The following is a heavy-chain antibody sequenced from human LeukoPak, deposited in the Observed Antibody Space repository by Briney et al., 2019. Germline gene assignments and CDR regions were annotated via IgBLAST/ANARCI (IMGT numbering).Heavy chain of an antibody. Sequence: PGGSLRLSCAASGFTFNDYAMHWVRQAPGKGLEWVSLISWNSGSTYYADSVKGRFIISRDNSKNSLYLQMNSLRAEDTAFYYCAKAQNWAFDYWGQGTLVTVSS. CDR3: AKAQNWAFDY. D-gene: IGHD7-27*01. V-gene: IGHV3-43D*04. J-gene: IGHJ4*02. CDR1: GFTFNDYA. CDR2: ISWNSGST.